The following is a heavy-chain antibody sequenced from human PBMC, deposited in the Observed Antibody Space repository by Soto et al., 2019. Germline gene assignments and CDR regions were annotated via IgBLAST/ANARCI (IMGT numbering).Heavy chain of an antibody. Sequence: LSLTCTVSGGSNSSYAMHWVRQAPGQRLPYVSAISSTGGSTYYADSVKGRFTISRDKSKNTWYLQMSSLRADDTAVYYFVKGPYCSGGSSYSYYYYGMEVWGQGTTVTV. J-gene: IGHJ6*02. V-gene: IGHV3-64D*06. CDR1: GGSNSSYA. D-gene: IGHD2-15*01. CDR3: VKGPYCSGGSSYSYYYYGMEV. CDR2: ISSTGGST.